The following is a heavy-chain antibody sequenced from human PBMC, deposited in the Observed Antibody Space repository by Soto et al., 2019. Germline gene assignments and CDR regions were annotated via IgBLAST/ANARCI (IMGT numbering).Heavy chain of an antibody. D-gene: IGHD3-10*01. CDR2: IYSGGYT. V-gene: IGHV3-53*01. J-gene: IGHJ4*02. CDR1: GFTVSNNY. Sequence: EVQLVESGGGLIQPGGSLRLSCAVSGFTVSNNYMSWVRQAPGKGLEGVSVIYSGGYTAYGDSVKGRFTISRDNSKNTLFLQKNSRGAGHPGVFFCATPPGGRGYWGQGTLVPVSS. CDR3: ATPPGGRGY.